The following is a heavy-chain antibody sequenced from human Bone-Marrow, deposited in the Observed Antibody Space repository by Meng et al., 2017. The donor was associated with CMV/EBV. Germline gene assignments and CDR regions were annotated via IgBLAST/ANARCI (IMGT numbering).Heavy chain of an antibody. CDR3: ARLWDSFYYYYGMDV. V-gene: IGHV1-8*01. Sequence: ASVQVSCKASGYTFTSYDINWVRQATGQGLEWMGWMNPNSGNTGYAQKFQGRVTMTRNTSISTAYMELSSLRSEDTAVYYCARLWDSFYYYYGMDVWGQGTTVTVSS. CDR2: MNPNSGNT. D-gene: IGHD3/OR15-3a*01. J-gene: IGHJ6*02. CDR1: GYTFTSYD.